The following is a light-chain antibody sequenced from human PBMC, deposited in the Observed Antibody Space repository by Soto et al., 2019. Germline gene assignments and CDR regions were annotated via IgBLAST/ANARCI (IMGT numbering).Light chain of an antibody. Sequence: QSVLTQPPSASGTPGQRVTISCSGSSSNNGSNTVNWYQQLPGTAPKLLIYSNNQRPSGVPDRFSGSKSGTSASLAISGLQSDDEADYYCAAWDDSLNGPVFGGGTKLTVL. CDR1: SSNNGSNT. J-gene: IGLJ3*02. V-gene: IGLV1-44*01. CDR2: SNN. CDR3: AAWDDSLNGPV.